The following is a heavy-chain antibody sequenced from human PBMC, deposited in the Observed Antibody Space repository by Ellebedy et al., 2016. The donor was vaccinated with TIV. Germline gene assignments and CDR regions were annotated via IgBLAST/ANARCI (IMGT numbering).Heavy chain of an antibody. CDR1: GGSISSGGYY. Sequence: SETLSLXXTVSGGSISSGGYYWSWIRQHPGKGLEWIGYIYYSGSTYYNPSLKSRVTISVDTSKNQFSLKLSSVTAADTAVYYCAGLEGAYYYYYYGMDVWGPGTTVTVSS. D-gene: IGHD1-1*01. J-gene: IGHJ6*02. CDR2: IYYSGST. CDR3: AGLEGAYYYYYYGMDV. V-gene: IGHV4-31*03.